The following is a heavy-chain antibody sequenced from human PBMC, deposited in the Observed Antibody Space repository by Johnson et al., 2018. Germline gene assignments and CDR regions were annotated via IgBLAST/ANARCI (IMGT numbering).Heavy chain of an antibody. V-gene: IGHV3-9*01. CDR1: GFSFDDYA. J-gene: IGHJ4*02. Sequence: VQLVQSGGGLEQPGRSLRLSCAASGFSFDDYAMHWVRQAPGTGLEWVSGISSNSGNIGYADSVRGRFTIARDNAQNSLYLQMDSLRPEDTALYYCAKDIGISSTAYCDYWGQGTLVTVSS. CDR2: ISSNSGNI. CDR3: AKDIGISSTAYCDY. D-gene: IGHD1-1*01.